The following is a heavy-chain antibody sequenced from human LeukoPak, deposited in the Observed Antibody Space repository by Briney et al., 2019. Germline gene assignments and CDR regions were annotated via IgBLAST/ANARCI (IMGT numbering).Heavy chain of an antibody. CDR3: ARGLGFGELFYYYYMDV. V-gene: IGHV4-31*03. CDR2: IYYSGST. CDR1: GGSISSGGYY. J-gene: IGHJ6*03. Sequence: SETLSLTCTVSGGSISSGGYYWSWIRQHPGKGLEWIGYIYYSGSTYYNPSLKSRVTISVDTSKNQFSLKLSSVTAADTAVYYCARGLGFGELFYYYYMDVWGKGTTVTVSS. D-gene: IGHD3-10*01.